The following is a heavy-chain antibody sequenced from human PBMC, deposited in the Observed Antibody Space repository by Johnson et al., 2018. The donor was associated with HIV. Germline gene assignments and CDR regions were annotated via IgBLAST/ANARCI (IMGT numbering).Heavy chain of an antibody. V-gene: IGHV3-15*01. CDR2: IKSKTDGGTT. CDR1: GFTFINAW. J-gene: IGHJ3*02. Sequence: VQLVESGGGLVKPGGSLRLSCAASGFTFINAWMNWVRQAPGKGLEWVGRIKSKTDGGTTDYAAPVKGRFTISRADSKNTLYLQMNSLKTGDTAVYYCAREGLYSGYEPEDDAFDIWGQGTMVTGSS. D-gene: IGHD5-12*01. CDR3: AREGLYSGYEPEDDAFDI.